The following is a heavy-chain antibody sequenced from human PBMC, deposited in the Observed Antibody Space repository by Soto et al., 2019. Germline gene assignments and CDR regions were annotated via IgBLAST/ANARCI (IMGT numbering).Heavy chain of an antibody. CDR3: ARDSGYDRGVSFDP. CDR1: GFSVSDNY. J-gene: IGHJ5*02. Sequence: EVQLVESGGGLVQPGGSLRLSCAASGFSVSDNYMSWVLQAPGKGLEWISVIYSSGDTYYADSVKGRLTISRDNSRNTMYLQTNDLRVEDTAIYYCARDSGYDRGVSFDPWGQAIPVTVSS. V-gene: IGHV3-66*01. D-gene: IGHD2-8*01. CDR2: IYSSGDT.